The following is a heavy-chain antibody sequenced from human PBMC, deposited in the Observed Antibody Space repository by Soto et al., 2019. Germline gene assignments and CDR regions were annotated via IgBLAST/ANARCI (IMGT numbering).Heavy chain of an antibody. V-gene: IGHV4-30-2*01. D-gene: IGHD1-1*01. Sequence: SETLSLTCAVSGGSISSGGHIWSGIRQPPGKGLEWIGYIYHSGSTYYNPSLKSRVTISVDGSKDQFSLKLTSVTAADTAVYYCARATNEDWFDPWGQGTLVTVSS. CDR1: GGSISSGGHI. CDR3: ARATNEDWFDP. J-gene: IGHJ5*02. CDR2: IYHSGST.